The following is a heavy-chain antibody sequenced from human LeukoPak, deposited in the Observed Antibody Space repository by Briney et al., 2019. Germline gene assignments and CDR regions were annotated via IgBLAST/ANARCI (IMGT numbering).Heavy chain of an antibody. CDR3: ARDYGAAGTDRFDY. CDR1: GGTFSSYA. CDR2: IIPIFGTA. V-gene: IGHV1-69*06. D-gene: IGHD6-13*01. Sequence: GASVKVSFKASGGTFSSYAISWVRQAPGQGLEWMGGIIPIFGTANYAQKFQGRVTITADTSTSTAYMELRSLRSDDTAVYYCARDYGAAGTDRFDYWGQGTLVTVSS. J-gene: IGHJ4*02.